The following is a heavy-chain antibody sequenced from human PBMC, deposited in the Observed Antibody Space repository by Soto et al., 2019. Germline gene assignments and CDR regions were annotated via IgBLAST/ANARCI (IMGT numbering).Heavy chain of an antibody. CDR3: ARGVLLWFGELLHDYYYYMDV. J-gene: IGHJ6*03. CDR1: GYTFTSYD. D-gene: IGHD3-10*01. CDR2: MNPNSGNT. V-gene: IGHV1-8*01. Sequence: ASVKVSCKASGYTFTSYDINWVRQATGQGLEWMGWMNPNSGNTGYAQKFQGRVTMTRNTSISTAYMELSSLRSEDTAVYYCARGVLLWFGELLHDYYYYMDVWGKGTTVTVSS.